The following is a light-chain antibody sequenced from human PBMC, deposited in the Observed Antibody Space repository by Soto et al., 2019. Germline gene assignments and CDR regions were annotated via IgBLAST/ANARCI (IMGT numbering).Light chain of an antibody. V-gene: IGKV3-20*01. CDR1: QSVSSSTY. CDR2: DAS. CDR3: QQYGSSPIT. Sequence: DIFLTQSPVTPSLSPDEIATLSCRGRQSVSSSTYLAWYQQKAGQAPRLLIYDASSRATGIPDRFSGSGSRTDFTLTISRLEPEDFAVYYCQQYGSSPITFGQGTRLENK. J-gene: IGKJ5*01.